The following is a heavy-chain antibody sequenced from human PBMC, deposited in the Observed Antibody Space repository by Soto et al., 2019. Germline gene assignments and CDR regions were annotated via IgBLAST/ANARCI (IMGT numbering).Heavy chain of an antibody. J-gene: IGHJ4*02. Sequence: ASVNVSCKASGYTFTSYGISWVRQAPGQGLEWMGWISAYNGIANYAQKFQGRVTITADKSTSTAYMELSSLRSEDTAVYYCARVSSLRGYSGYDWGQGTLVTVSS. CDR1: GYTFTSYG. CDR2: ISAYNGIA. V-gene: IGHV1-18*01. CDR3: ARVSSLRGYSGYD. D-gene: IGHD5-12*01.